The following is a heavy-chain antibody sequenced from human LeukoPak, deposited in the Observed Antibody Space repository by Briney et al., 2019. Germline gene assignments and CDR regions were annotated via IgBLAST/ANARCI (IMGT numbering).Heavy chain of an antibody. CDR3: ARGPTTMTRAFDY. CDR2: VYYSGST. D-gene: IGHD4-17*01. J-gene: IGHJ4*02. Sequence: SETLSLTCTVSGGSISSSSYYWGWIRQPPGKGLEWIGSVYYSGSTYQNPSLKSRVTISVDTSKNQFSLKLSSVTAADTAVYYCARGPTTMTRAFDYWGQGTLVTVSS. V-gene: IGHV4-39*07. CDR1: GGSISSSSYY.